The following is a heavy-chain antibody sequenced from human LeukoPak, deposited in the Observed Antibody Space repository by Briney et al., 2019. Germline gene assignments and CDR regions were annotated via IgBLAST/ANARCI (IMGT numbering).Heavy chain of an antibody. CDR2: INHSGST. CDR3: ARGHSTSWYYFDY. V-gene: IGHV4-34*01. D-gene: IGHD6-13*01. CDR1: GGSFSGYY. Sequence: SETLSLTCAVYGGSFSGYYWSWIRQPPGKGLEWIGEINHSGSTNYNPSLKSRVTISVDTSKNQFSLKLSSVTAADTAVYYCARGHSTSWYYFDYWGQGTLVTVSS. J-gene: IGHJ4*02.